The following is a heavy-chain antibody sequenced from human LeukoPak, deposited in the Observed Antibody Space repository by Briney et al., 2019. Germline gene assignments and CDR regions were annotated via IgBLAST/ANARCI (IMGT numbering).Heavy chain of an antibody. J-gene: IGHJ6*03. D-gene: IGHD3-10*01. CDR1: GYTFTSYD. Sequence: ASVKVSCKASGYTFTSYDINWVRQATGQGLEWMGWMNPNSGNTGYAQKFQGRVTMTRNTSISTAYMELSSLRSEDTAVYYCARDGSGSYYYYYMDVWGKGTTVTVSS. CDR2: MNPNSGNT. CDR3: ARDGSGSYYYYYMDV. V-gene: IGHV1-8*01.